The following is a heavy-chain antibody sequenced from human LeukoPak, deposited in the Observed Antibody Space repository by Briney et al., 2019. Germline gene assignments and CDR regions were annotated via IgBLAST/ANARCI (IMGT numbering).Heavy chain of an antibody. CDR3: TSREPIAAAPDY. CDR2: IRSKANSYAT. D-gene: IGHD6-13*01. Sequence: PGGSLRLSCAASGFTFSGSAMHWVRQASGKGLEWVGRIRSKANSYATAYAASVKGRFTISRDDSKNTAYLQMNSLKTEDTAVYYCTSREPIAAAPDYWGQGTLVTVSS. CDR1: GFTFSGSA. V-gene: IGHV3-73*01. J-gene: IGHJ4*02.